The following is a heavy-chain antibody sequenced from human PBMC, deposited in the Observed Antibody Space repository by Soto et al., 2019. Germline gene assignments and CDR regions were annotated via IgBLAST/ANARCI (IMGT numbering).Heavy chain of an antibody. CDR2: ISSSDSTI. Sequence: EVQLVESGGGLVQPGGSLRLSCAASGFTFSSYSMNWVRQAPGKGLEWVSYISSSDSTIYYADSVKGRFTISRDNAKNSLYLQMNSLRAEDTAVYYCARDPDSSGWYNWFDPWGQGTLVTVSS. J-gene: IGHJ5*02. CDR1: GFTFSSYS. V-gene: IGHV3-48*01. CDR3: ARDPDSSGWYNWFDP. D-gene: IGHD6-19*01.